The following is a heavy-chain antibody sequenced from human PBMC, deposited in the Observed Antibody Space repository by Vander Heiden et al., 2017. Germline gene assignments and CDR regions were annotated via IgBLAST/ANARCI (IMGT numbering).Heavy chain of an antibody. CDR3: ARGHFTTVTSHHTGFY. Sequence: QVQMVESGGGVVQPGGSLRLSCAASGFTFSNDAMHWVRQAPGKGLEWVAVVWYDGSNKYYADSVKGRFTISRDNSKDTLSLQMDSLTAEDTAIYYCARGHFTTVTSHHTGFYWGQGTLVTVSS. V-gene: IGHV3-33*01. J-gene: IGHJ4*02. CDR2: VWYDGSNK. D-gene: IGHD4-17*01. CDR1: GFTFSNDA.